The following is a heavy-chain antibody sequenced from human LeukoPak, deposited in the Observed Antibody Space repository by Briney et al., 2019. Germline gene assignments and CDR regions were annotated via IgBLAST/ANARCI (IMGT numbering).Heavy chain of an antibody. CDR3: AKDITSGAREAFDI. V-gene: IGHV3-9*01. D-gene: IGHD2-15*01. CDR1: GFTFDDYA. J-gene: IGHJ3*02. Sequence: GGSLRLSCAASGFTFDDYAMHWVRQAPGKGLEWVSGISWNGGSISYADSVKGRFTISRDNAKNSLSLQMNRLRAEDTALYHCAKDITSGAREAFDIWGQGTMVTVSS. CDR2: ISWNGGSI.